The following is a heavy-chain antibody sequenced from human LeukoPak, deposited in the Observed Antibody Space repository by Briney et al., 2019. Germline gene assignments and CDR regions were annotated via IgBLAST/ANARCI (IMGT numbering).Heavy chain of an antibody. Sequence: GESLKISCKGSGYSFTSYWIGWVRQMPGKGLEWMGIIYPGDSDTRYSPSFQGQVTISADKSISTAYLQWSSLKASDTAMYYCARTYCSGGSCYPGFDYWGQGTLVTVSS. J-gene: IGHJ4*02. CDR2: IYPGDSDT. CDR1: GYSFTSYW. D-gene: IGHD2-15*01. CDR3: ARTYCSGGSCYPGFDY. V-gene: IGHV5-51*01.